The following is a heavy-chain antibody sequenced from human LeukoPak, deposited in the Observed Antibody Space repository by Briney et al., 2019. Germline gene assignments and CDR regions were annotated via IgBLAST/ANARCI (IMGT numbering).Heavy chain of an antibody. CDR1: GFTFSSYW. V-gene: IGHV3-64D*09. D-gene: IGHD2-15*01. Sequence: PGGSLRLSCTASGFTFSSYWMHWVRQAPGEGLEYVSAISDSGGSTYYADSVKGRFTISRDNSKNTLYLQMSSLRAEDTAVYFCVRGYSFGPYGMDVWGQGTTVTVSS. J-gene: IGHJ6*02. CDR2: ISDSGGST. CDR3: VRGYSFGPYGMDV.